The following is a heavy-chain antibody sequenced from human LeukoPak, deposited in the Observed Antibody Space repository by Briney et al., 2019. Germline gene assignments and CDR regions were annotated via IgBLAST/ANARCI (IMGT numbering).Heavy chain of an antibody. D-gene: IGHD5-12*01. CDR3: ARDRVDPFYGMDV. Sequence: PGGSLRLSCAASGFTFSDCYMSWIRQAPGKGLEWVSYISSSGSTIYYADSVKGRFTISRDNAKNSLYLQMNSLRAEDTAVYYCARDRVDPFYGMDVWGQGTTVTVSS. J-gene: IGHJ6*02. CDR2: ISSSGSTI. CDR1: GFTFSDCY. V-gene: IGHV3-11*01.